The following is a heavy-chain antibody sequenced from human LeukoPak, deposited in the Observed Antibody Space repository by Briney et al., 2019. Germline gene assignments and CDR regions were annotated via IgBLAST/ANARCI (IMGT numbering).Heavy chain of an antibody. V-gene: IGHV5-51*01. J-gene: IGHJ4*02. CDR3: ARRERDGGDGSYYFGY. D-gene: IGHD3-10*01. CDR1: GYSFTSYW. CDR2: IYPGDSDT. Sequence: GESLKISCKGSGYSFTSYWIGWVRQMPGKGLEWMGIIYPGDSDTRYSPSFQGQVTISADKSISTAYLQWSSLKASDTAMYYCARRERDGGDGSYYFGYWGQGTLVTVSS.